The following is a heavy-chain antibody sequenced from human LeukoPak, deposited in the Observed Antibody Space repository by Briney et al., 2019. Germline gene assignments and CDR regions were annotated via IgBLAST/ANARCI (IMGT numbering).Heavy chain of an antibody. CDR3: ARVRHGDYPRFDY. V-gene: IGHV3-21*01. Sequence: GGSLRLSCAASGFTFSSYSMNWVRQAPGKGLEWVSSISSSSSYIYYADSVKGRFTISRDNAKNSLYLQMNSLRAEDTAVYYCARVRHGDYPRFDYWGQGTLVTVSS. CDR1: GFTFSSYS. J-gene: IGHJ4*02. CDR2: ISSSSSYI. D-gene: IGHD4-17*01.